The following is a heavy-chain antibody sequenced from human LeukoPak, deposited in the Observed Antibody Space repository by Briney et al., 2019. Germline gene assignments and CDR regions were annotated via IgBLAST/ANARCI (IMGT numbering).Heavy chain of an antibody. V-gene: IGHV3-23*01. J-gene: IGHJ4*02. CDR1: GFTFSSST. CDR2: ISGIPDST. Sequence: GGSLRLSCAASGFTFSSSTMSWVRQAPGKGLQWVSSISGIPDSTYFADSVKGRFIISRGNSKNTLYLQMNSLRAEDTAVYYCARGVLPGTIQWSLDYWGQGALVTVSS. CDR3: ARGVLPGTIQWSLDY. D-gene: IGHD2-2*02.